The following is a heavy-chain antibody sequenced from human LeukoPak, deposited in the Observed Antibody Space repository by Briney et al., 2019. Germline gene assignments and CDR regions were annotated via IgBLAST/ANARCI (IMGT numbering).Heavy chain of an antibody. CDR1: GFTFSDYY. CDR2: ISLSGSTT. V-gene: IGHV3-11*01. D-gene: IGHD6-19*01. J-gene: IGHJ4*02. Sequence: GGSLTLSCAASGFTFSDYYMSWIRQAPGRGLEWISYISLSGSTTHYADSVKGRFTISRDNARNSLYLHMNSVRAEDTAVYYCARQIAVSGLFDLWGQGVLVTVSS. CDR3: ARQIAVSGLFDL.